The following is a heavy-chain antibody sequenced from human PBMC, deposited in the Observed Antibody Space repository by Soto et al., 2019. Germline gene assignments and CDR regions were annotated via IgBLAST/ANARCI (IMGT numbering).Heavy chain of an antibody. CDR2: IRGSGGST. CDR3: AKDIGHYGSGSYSYFDY. J-gene: IGHJ4*02. CDR1: GFTFSSYA. D-gene: IGHD3-10*01. V-gene: IGHV3-23*01. Sequence: GGSLRLSCAASGFTFSSYAMSWVRQAPGKGLEWVSAIRGSGGSTYYADSVKGRFTISRDNSKNTLYLQMNSLGAEDTAVYYCAKDIGHYGSGSYSYFDYWGQGTLVTVSS.